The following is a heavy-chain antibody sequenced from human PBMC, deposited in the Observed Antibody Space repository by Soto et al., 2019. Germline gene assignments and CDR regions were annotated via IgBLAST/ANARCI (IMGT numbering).Heavy chain of an antibody. Sequence: KPSGTLSLTCTVSGGSISSYYWSWIRQPPGKGLEWIGYIYDSGSTNYNPSLKTRVTISPDTSKNQFSLNLSSVTAADTAVYYCARGFDSGKFSAFESWGQGTQVTVSS. V-gene: IGHV4-59*12. CDR1: GGSISSYY. D-gene: IGHD1-26*01. CDR2: IYDSGST. J-gene: IGHJ4*02. CDR3: ARGFDSGKFSAFES.